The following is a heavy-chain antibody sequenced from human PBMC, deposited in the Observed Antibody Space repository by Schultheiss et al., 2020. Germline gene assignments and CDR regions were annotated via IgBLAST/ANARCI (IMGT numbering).Heavy chain of an antibody. D-gene: IGHD4-23*01. J-gene: IGHJ6*02. CDR3: TAATVTYGMDV. CDR1: GFPFSSYG. Sequence: GGSLRLSCAASGFPFSSYGIMWVRQAPGKGLEWVSSISSSSSTIYYADSVKGRFTISRDNAKNSLYLQMNSLRAEDTAVYYCTAATVTYGMDVWGQGTTVTVSS. V-gene: IGHV3-21*03. CDR2: ISSSSSTI.